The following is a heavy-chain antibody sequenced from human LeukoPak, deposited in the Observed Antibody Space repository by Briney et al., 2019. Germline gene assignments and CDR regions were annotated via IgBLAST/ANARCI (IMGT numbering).Heavy chain of an antibody. Sequence: SETLSLTCAVYGGSFSGYYWSWIRQPPGKGLEWIGEINHSGNYNPSLKSRVTISVDTSRNQFSLKLTSVTAADTAVYFCAGSGSPSTTGRGKQGPPPYMDVWGKGTTVTVSS. D-gene: IGHD2-15*01. CDR2: INHSG. V-gene: IGHV4-34*01. J-gene: IGHJ6*03. CDR1: GGSFSGYY. CDR3: AGSGSPSTTGRGKQGPPPYMDV.